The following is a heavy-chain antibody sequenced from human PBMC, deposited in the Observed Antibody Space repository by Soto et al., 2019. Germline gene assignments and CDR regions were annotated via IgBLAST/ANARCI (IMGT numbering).Heavy chain of an antibody. CDR2: ISTYNGNT. V-gene: IGHV1-18*01. Sequence: GASVKVSGKASGYTFTSYTITWVRQAPGQGLEWMGWISTYNGNTNYAQKIQGRVTMTTDTTTSTAYMELRSLRSDDTAVYYCARSNGGDYWGQGTLVTVSS. D-gene: IGHD7-27*01. CDR1: GYTFTSYT. CDR3: ARSNGGDY. J-gene: IGHJ4*02.